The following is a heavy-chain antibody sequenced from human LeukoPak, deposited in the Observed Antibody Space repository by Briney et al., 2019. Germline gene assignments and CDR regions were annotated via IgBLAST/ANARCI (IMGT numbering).Heavy chain of an antibody. CDR1: GFSFSTYW. CDR3: ARPGRGAYDY. Sequence: GGSLRLSCAASGFSFSTYWMSWVRQAPGKGLEWVANIKQDGFEKYYVDSVKGRFTISRDNAKNSLYLQMNSLRAEDTAMYYCARPGRGAYDYWGQGTLVTVSS. D-gene: IGHD3-16*01. CDR2: IKQDGFEK. V-gene: IGHV3-7*01. J-gene: IGHJ4*02.